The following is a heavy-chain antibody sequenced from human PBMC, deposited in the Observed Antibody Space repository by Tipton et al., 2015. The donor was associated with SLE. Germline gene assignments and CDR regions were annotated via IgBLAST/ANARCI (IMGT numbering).Heavy chain of an antibody. CDR1: GGTFSSHA. D-gene: IGHD5-18*01. J-gene: IGHJ6*02. CDR2: INPIFGTP. CDR3: VRGLRDTVGMDV. Sequence: VKPSCKASGGTFSSHAISWVRQAPGQGLEWMGGINPIFGTPNYAQKFQDRVTLTADKSTSTAYMQLNSLRAEDTAVYYCVRGLRDTVGMDVWGQGTTVTVSS. V-gene: IGHV1-69*06.